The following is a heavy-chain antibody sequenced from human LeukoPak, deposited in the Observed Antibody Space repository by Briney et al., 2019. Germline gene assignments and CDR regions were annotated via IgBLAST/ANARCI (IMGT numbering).Heavy chain of an antibody. V-gene: IGHV1-69*13. Sequence: SVKVSCKASGGTFSSYAISWVRQAPGQGLEWMGGIIPIFGTANYAQKFQGRVTITADESTSTAYMELSSLRSEDTAVYYCARYSGYTAMVTLPSHTYYYYYMDVWGKGTTVTISS. CDR3: ARYSGYTAMVTLPSHTYYYYYMDV. CDR2: IIPIFGTA. CDR1: GGTFSSYA. J-gene: IGHJ6*03. D-gene: IGHD5-18*01.